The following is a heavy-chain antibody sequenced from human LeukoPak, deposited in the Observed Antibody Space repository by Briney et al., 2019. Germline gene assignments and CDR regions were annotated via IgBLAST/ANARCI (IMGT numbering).Heavy chain of an antibody. CDR2: INAGNGNT. D-gene: IGHD3-10*01. CDR1: GYTFTSYA. V-gene: IGHV1-3*01. Sequence: ASVKVSCKASGYTFTSYATHWVRQAPGQRLEWMGWINAGNGNTKYSQKFQGRVTITRDTSASTAYMELSSLRSEDTAVYYCARGQRRQTYGSGSPFDPWGQGTLVTVSS. CDR3: ARGQRRQTYGSGSPFDP. J-gene: IGHJ5*02.